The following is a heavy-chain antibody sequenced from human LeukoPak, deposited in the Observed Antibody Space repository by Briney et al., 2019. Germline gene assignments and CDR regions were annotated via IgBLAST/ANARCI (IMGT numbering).Heavy chain of an antibody. CDR1: GFILEDYA. CDR2: ISWNSGSI. CDR3: TKDVFDVGGDFEL. Sequence: PGGSLRLSCAASGFILEDYAMPWLRQAPGKGLEWVSGISWNSGSIGYADSVKGRFTISRDNAKNSLYLQMNSLRTEDTAFYYCTKDVFDVGGDFELWGRGTLVTVSS. V-gene: IGHV3-9*01. D-gene: IGHD3-16*01. J-gene: IGHJ2*01.